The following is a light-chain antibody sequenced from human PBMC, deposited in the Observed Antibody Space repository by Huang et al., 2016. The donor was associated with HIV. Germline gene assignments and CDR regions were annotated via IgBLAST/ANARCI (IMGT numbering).Light chain of an antibody. Sequence: EIVLTQSPGTLSVSPGERATLSCRASQSVSSNLAWYQYKPGQAPRLLIFGASTRATDIPPRFSGSGSGTDFILTISSVQSEDFALYYCQQYDNWPPLTFGGGTRVEI. CDR3: QQYDNWPPLT. CDR1: QSVSSN. J-gene: IGKJ4*01. V-gene: IGKV3-15*01. CDR2: GAS.